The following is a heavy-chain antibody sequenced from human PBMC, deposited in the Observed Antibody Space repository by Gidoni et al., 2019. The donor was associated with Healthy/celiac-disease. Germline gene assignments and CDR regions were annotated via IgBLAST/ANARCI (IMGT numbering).Heavy chain of an antibody. CDR3: ALSGIAVAGTGWFDP. CDR2: IYWNDDK. J-gene: IGHJ5*02. D-gene: IGHD6-19*01. V-gene: IGHV2-5*01. CDR1: GFSLSTSGVG. Sequence: QITLKESGPTLVKPTQTLPLTCTFSGFSLSTSGVGVGWIRQPPGKALEWLALIYWNDDKRYSPSLKSRLTITKDTSKNQVVLTMTNMDPVDTATYYCALSGIAVAGTGWFDPWGQGTLVTVSS.